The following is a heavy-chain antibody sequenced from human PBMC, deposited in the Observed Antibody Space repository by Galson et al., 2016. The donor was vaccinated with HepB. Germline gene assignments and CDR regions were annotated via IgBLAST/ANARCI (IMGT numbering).Heavy chain of an antibody. CDR1: GFTFSNYA. V-gene: IGHV3-66*01. Sequence: SLRLSCAASGFTFSNYAMSWVRQAPGKGLEWVSVIYSDGTTKYADAVKGRFIISRENSKNTLYLQMNSLRAEDTAVYYCASCMGWYGMCAFEIWGQGTMVTVSS. CDR2: IYSDGTT. J-gene: IGHJ3*02. D-gene: IGHD6-13*01. CDR3: ASCMGWYGMCAFEI.